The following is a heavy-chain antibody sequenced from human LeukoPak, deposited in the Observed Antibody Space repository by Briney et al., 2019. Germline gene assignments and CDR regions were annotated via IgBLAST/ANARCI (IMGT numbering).Heavy chain of an antibody. CDR2: IYYSGST. CDR3: AREHYYGSGSYYQRTDY. V-gene: IGHV4-61*01. Sequence: SETLSLTCTVSGGSVSSGSYYWSWIRQPPRKGLEWIGYIYYSGSTNYNPSLKSRVTISVDTSKNQFSLKLSSVTAADTAVYYCAREHYYGSGSYYQRTDYWGQGTLVTVSS. D-gene: IGHD3-10*01. CDR1: GGSVSSGSYY. J-gene: IGHJ4*02.